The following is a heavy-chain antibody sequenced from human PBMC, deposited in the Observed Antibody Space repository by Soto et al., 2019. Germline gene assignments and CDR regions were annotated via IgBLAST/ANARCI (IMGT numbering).Heavy chain of an antibody. V-gene: IGHV1-2*04. CDR3: ARENSRLTGDLPPNDAFDI. CDR1: GYTFTGYY. J-gene: IGHJ3*02. D-gene: IGHD7-27*01. CDR2: INPNSGGT. Sequence: ASVKVSCKASGYTFTGYYMHWVRQAPGQGLEWMGWINPNSGGTNYAQKFQGWVTMTRDTSISTAYMELSRLRSDDTAVYYCARENSRLTGDLPPNDAFDIWGQGTMVTVSS.